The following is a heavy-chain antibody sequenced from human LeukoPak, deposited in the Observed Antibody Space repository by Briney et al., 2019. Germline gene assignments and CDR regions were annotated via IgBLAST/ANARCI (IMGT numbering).Heavy chain of an antibody. Sequence: PSETLSLTCTVSGGSISGYFWSWIPQPAGKALEWIGRIYATGTTNYNPSLKSRVTMSVDTSKNQFSLNLTSVTAADTAVYYCAREGGGSNRCLDWGQGTLVTVSS. D-gene: IGHD3-16*02. CDR3: AREGGGSNRCLD. J-gene: IGHJ1*01. CDR2: IYATGTT. V-gene: IGHV4-4*07. CDR1: GGSISGYF.